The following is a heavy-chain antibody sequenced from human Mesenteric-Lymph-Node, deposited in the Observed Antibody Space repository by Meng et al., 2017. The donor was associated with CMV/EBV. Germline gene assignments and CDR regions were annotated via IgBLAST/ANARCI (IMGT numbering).Heavy chain of an antibody. CDR2: ISSSSSYI. J-gene: IGHJ6*02. CDR1: GFTFSSYS. V-gene: IGHV3-21*01. CDR3: ARAGACSSTSCTYYYYGMDV. Sequence: GESLKISCAASGFTFSSYSMNWVRQAPGKGLEWVSSISSSSSYIYYADSVKGRCTISRDNAKNSLYLQMNSLRAEDTAVYYCARAGACSSTSCTYYYYGMDVWGQGTTVTVSS. D-gene: IGHD2-2*01.